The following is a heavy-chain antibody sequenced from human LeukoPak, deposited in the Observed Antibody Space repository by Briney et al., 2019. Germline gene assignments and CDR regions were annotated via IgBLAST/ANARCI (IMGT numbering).Heavy chain of an antibody. V-gene: IGHV1-8*03. CDR3: ARGLRYYGSGSYLWFDP. CDR1: GYTFTGYY. D-gene: IGHD3-10*01. CDR2: MNPNSGNT. J-gene: IGHJ5*02. Sequence: ASVKVSCKASGYTFTGYYIHWVRQAPGQGLEWMGWMNPNSGNTGYAQKFQGRVTITRNTSISTAYMELSSLRSEDTAVYYCARGLRYYGSGSYLWFDPWGQGTLVSVSS.